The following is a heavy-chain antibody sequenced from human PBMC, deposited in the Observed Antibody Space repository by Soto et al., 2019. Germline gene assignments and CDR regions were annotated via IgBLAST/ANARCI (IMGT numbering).Heavy chain of an antibody. D-gene: IGHD1-1*01. Sequence: PSETLSLTCTVSGGSISSSSYYWGWIRQPPGKGLEWIGSIYYSGSTYYNPSVKSRVTISVDTSKNQFSLKLSSVTAADTAVYYCARRRGGNSANWSAPWGQGTLVTVSS. CDR1: GGSISSSSYY. J-gene: IGHJ5*02. CDR3: ARRRGGNSANWSAP. CDR2: IYYSGST. V-gene: IGHV4-39*01.